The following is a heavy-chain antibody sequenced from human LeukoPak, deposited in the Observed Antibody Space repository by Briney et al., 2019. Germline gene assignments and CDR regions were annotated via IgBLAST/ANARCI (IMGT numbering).Heavy chain of an antibody. CDR3: ARDKGRDGYTAFDY. J-gene: IGHJ4*02. Sequence: GASVKVSCKASGYTFTAYYMHWVRQATGQGLEWMGRINPNSGDTNYAQKFQGRVTITRDTSISTAYMELSRLRSDDTAVYYCARDKGRDGYTAFDYWGQGTLVTVSS. V-gene: IGHV1-2*06. CDR2: INPNSGDT. D-gene: IGHD5-24*01. CDR1: GYTFTAYY.